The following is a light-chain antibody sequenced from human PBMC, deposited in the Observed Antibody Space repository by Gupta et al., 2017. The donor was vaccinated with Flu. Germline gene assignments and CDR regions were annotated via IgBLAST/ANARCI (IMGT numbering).Light chain of an antibody. J-gene: IGLJ3*02. Sequence: TDTMYCTRSSDNTAAYDVQWYQQRPGSSPTTVIYENNERPSGVPDRFSGSIYSSSNSVYITSSGLKAEDDSYYYCLYYESTSGVFGGGTKLTVL. CDR2: ENN. CDR3: LYYESTSGV. CDR1: SDNTAAYD. V-gene: IGLV6-57*01.